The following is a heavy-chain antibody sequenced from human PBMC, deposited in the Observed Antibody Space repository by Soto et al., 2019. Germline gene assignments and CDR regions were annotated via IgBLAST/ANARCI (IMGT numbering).Heavy chain of an antibody. J-gene: IGHJ5*02. CDR1: RYIFTAYF. V-gene: IGHV1-2*02. CDR2: INPNNGAT. CDR3: ASHDPGARFDP. D-gene: IGHD1-1*01. Sequence: QVQMVQSAAEVKKPGASVKVSCKAPRYIFTAYFMHWVRQAPGQGLERMGWINPNNGATHYGLSFQGRVTMTGDTSISTAYMELSSLRSDDTSVYYCASHDPGARFDPWGQGTLVIVSS.